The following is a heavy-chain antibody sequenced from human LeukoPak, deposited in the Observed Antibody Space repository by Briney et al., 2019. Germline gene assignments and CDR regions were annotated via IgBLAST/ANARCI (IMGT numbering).Heavy chain of an antibody. Sequence: GGSLRLSCAASGFTFSSYAMGWVRQAPGKGLEWVSAISGSGGSTYYADSVKGRFTISRDNSKNTLYLQMNSLRAEDTAVYYCANGDSYNWNDAYWGQGTLVTVSS. CDR1: GFTFSSYA. V-gene: IGHV3-23*01. CDR3: ANGDSYNWNDAY. CDR2: ISGSGGST. D-gene: IGHD1-20*01. J-gene: IGHJ4*02.